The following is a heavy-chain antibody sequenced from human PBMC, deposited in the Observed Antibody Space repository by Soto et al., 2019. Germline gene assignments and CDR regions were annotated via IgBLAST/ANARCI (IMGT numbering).Heavy chain of an antibody. V-gene: IGHV4-61*01. Sequence: SETLSLTCTVSGVSVSSGPYYWSWIRQTPEKGLEWIGYIHYSGSTKYNPSLESRVTISEDTPKNQFSLRLTSVTAADTAVYYCASSLVTIQYYYYYGLEVWGPGTTVTVSS. CDR3: ASSLVTIQYYYYYGLEV. CDR2: IHYSGST. D-gene: IGHD1-26*01. CDR1: GVSVSSGPYY. J-gene: IGHJ6*02.